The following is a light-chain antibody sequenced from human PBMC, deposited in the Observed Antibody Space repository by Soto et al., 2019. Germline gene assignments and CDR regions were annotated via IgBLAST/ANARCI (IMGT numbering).Light chain of an antibody. CDR3: LQATQSPWT. J-gene: IGKJ1*01. CDR1: QSLLHSNGHTY. V-gene: IGKV2-24*01. CDR2: RIS. Sequence: DVVMTQTPLSSTVTLGQPASISCRSSQSLLHSNGHTYLSWLQVRPGQPPRLLIYRISKRFSGVPDRFSGSGAGTDFTLKISRVEAEDVGVYYCLQATQSPWTFGQGTKV.